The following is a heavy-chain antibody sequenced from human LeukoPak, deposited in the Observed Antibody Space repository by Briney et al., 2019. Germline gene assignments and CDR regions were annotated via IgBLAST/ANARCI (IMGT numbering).Heavy chain of an antibody. CDR3: ARMRVVAGTIGYGMDV. Sequence: PGGSLRLSCAASGFTLSSYWMHWVRQVPGKGLLWVSRINSDGSSTSYADSVKGRVTISRDNAKNTLYLQMNSLTAEDTAMYYCARMRVVAGTIGYGMDVWGQGTTVTVS. CDR1: GFTLSSYW. V-gene: IGHV3-74*01. J-gene: IGHJ6*02. CDR2: INSDGSST. D-gene: IGHD6-19*01.